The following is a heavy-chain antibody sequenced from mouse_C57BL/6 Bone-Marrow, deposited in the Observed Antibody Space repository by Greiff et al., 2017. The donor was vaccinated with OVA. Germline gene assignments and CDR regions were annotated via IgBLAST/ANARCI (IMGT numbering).Heavy chain of an antibody. J-gene: IGHJ3*01. D-gene: IGHD2-3*01. V-gene: IGHV1-81*01. Sequence: VQLQQSGAELARPGASVKLSCKASGYTFTSYGISWVKQRTGQGLEWIGEIYPRSGNTYYNEKFKGKATLTADKSSSTAYMELRRLTSVNSAVYAGARRGALYDGYYGGFAYWGQGTLVTVSA. CDR1: GYTFTSYG. CDR2: IYPRSGNT. CDR3: ARRGALYDGYYGGFAY.